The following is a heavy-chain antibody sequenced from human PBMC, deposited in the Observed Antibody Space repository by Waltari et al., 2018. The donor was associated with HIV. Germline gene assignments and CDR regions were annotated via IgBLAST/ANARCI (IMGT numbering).Heavy chain of an antibody. CDR3: AREGIVAAPFDF. CDR1: GFIFRDFA. J-gene: IGHJ4*02. CDR2: RSRDGSSR. D-gene: IGHD2-15*01. V-gene: IGHV3-30*01. Sequence: QVQLVESGGGLVQPGGSLRLSCAASGFIFRDFAIHWVRQAPGKGLGGVAVRSRDGSSRYYADSGQGRVTICRDNSKNSLHLHMNSLRPKDTAVYYCAREGIVAAPFDFWGLGTLVTVSS.